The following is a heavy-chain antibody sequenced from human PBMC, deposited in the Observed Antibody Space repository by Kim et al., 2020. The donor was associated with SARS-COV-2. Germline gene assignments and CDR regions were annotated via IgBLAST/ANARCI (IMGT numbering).Heavy chain of an antibody. CDR2: TFYDSKWYR. CDR3: ARGSASAFDV. J-gene: IGHJ3*01. V-gene: IGHV6-1*01. CDR1: GDSVSGNHIA. Sequence: SQTLSLTCVISGDSVSGNHIAWNWIRLSPSGGLEWLGRTFYDSKWYRDYAVSVRGRASINADTSRNQFSLQRNSVTPEDTAVYFCARGSASAFDVWGQGTMVIVSS. D-gene: IGHD2-15*01.